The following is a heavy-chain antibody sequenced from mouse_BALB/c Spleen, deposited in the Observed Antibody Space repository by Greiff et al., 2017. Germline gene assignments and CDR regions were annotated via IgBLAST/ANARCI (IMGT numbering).Heavy chain of an antibody. J-gene: IGHJ1*01. V-gene: IGHV5-6-4*01. CDR1: GFTFSSYT. Sequence: EVKLMESGGGLVKPGGSLKLSCAASGFTFSSYTMSWVRQTPEKRLEWVATISSGGSYTYYPDSVKGRFTISRDNAKNTLYLQMSSLKSEDTAMYYCTRADGYDRGDFDVWGAGTTVTVSS. D-gene: IGHD2-2*01. CDR2: ISSGGSYT. CDR3: TRADGYDRGDFDV.